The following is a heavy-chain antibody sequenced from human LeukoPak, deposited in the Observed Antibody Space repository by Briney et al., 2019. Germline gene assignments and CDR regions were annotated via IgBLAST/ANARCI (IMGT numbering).Heavy chain of an antibody. J-gene: IGHJ4*02. CDR3: ARALTDYDFWSGQTYYFDY. Sequence: ASVKVSCKASGYTFTGYYMHWVRQAPGQGLEWMGRINPNSGGTNYAQKFQGRVTMTRDTSIRTAYMELSRLRSDDTAVYYCARALTDYDFWSGQTYYFDYWGQGTLVTVSS. CDR2: INPNSGGT. D-gene: IGHD3-3*01. V-gene: IGHV1-2*06. CDR1: GYTFTGYY.